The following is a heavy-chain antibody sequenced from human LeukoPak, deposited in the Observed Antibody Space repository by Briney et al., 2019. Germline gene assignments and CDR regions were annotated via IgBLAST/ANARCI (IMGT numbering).Heavy chain of an antibody. J-gene: IGHJ4*02. D-gene: IGHD3-3*01. CDR2: ISSSGSTI. CDR3: ARGTDFWSGPFDY. Sequence: GGSLRLSCAASGFTLSDYYMSWIRQAPRRGLEWDSYISSSGSTIYYAYSVKGRFTISRDNAKNSLYLQMNSLRAEDTAVYYCARGTDFWSGPFDYWGQGTLVTVSS. V-gene: IGHV3-11*04. CDR1: GFTLSDYY.